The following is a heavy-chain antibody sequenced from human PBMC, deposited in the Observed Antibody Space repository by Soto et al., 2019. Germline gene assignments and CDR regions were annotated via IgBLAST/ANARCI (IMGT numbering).Heavy chain of an antibody. CDR2: IIPFLGTT. CDR3: ASNKSPPYSSNWYNYFDP. CDR1: GGTFSGSA. V-gene: IGHV1-69*01. Sequence: QVQLVQSGAEVKKPGSSVKVSCKASGGTFSGSAFTWVRQSPGQGLELMGGIIPFLGTTNYAHKFRGRVTITADESASTAYMELNSLRSDDTAVYFCASNKSPPYSSNWYNYFDPWGQGTLVIVSS. J-gene: IGHJ5*02. D-gene: IGHD6-13*01.